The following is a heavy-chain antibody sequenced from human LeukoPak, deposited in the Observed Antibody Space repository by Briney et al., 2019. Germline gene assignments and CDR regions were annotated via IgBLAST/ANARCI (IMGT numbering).Heavy chain of an antibody. CDR2: ISGDRGST. Sequence: GGSLRLSCAASEFTFDDYAMHWVRQAPGKGLEWVSLISGDRGSTYYADSVKGRFTISRDNSKNSLYLQMNSLRTEDTALYYCVTHSFDYWGQGTLVTVSS. CDR3: VTHSFDY. CDR1: EFTFDDYA. J-gene: IGHJ4*02. V-gene: IGHV3-43*02.